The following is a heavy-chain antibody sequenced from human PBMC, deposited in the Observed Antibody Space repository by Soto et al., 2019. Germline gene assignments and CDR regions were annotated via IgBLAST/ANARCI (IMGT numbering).Heavy chain of an antibody. Sequence: SDTCGVARGCSGSSYWWSLVHQPPGKGLEYIGYIYKTGKTYYNPSLKSRPFISLDTSKSQFFLRLTSVTAAATAMYYCAKSLSSSSGYFGPWGHGTLVTVSS. D-gene: IGHD6-6*01. CDR2: IYKTGKT. J-gene: IGHJ5*02. V-gene: IGHV4-30-4*01. CDR3: AKSLSSSSGYFGP. CDR1: RGCSGSSYW.